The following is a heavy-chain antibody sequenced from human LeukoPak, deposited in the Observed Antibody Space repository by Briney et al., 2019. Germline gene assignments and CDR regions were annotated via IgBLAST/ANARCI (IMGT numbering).Heavy chain of an antibody. CDR3: ARDPMATIGIGAYYYYYMDV. D-gene: IGHD5-24*01. CDR2: ISAYNGNT. Sequence: ASVKVSCKASGYTFTSYGISWVRQAPGQGLEWMGWISAYNGNTNYAQKLQGRVTMTTDTSTSTAYMELRSLRSDDTAVYYCARDPMATIGIGAYYYYYMDVWGKGTTVTVSS. J-gene: IGHJ6*03. V-gene: IGHV1-18*01. CDR1: GYTFTSYG.